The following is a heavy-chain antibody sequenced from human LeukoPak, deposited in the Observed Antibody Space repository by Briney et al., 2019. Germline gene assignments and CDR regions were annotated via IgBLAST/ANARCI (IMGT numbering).Heavy chain of an antibody. Sequence: SETLSLTCTVSGGSISSRSYYWGWIRQPPGKGLEWIGSIYYSGSTYYNPSLKSRVTISVDTSKDQFSLKVSSVTAADTAVYYCARDYCSSTSCYRYFDYWGQGTLVTVSS. V-gene: IGHV4-39*07. CDR2: IYYSGST. J-gene: IGHJ4*02. D-gene: IGHD2-2*01. CDR3: ARDYCSSTSCYRYFDY. CDR1: GGSISSRSYY.